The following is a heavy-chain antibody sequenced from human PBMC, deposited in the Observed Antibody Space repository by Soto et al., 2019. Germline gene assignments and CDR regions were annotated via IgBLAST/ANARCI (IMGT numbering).Heavy chain of an antibody. D-gene: IGHD6-13*01. J-gene: IGHJ5*01. CDR2: ISSNGGST. CDR1: GFTFSSYA. CDR3: AREFRDSSNWYEY. Sequence: PGGSLRLSCAASGFTFSSYAMHWVRQAPGKGLEYVSAISSNGGSTYYANSVKGRFTISRDNSKNTLYLQMGSLRAEDMAVYYCAREFRDSSNWYEYWGHGTLVVVAS. V-gene: IGHV3-64*01.